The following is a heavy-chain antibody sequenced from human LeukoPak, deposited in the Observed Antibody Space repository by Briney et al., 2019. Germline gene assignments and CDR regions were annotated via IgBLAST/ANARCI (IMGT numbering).Heavy chain of an antibody. CDR2: IRYDGSNT. V-gene: IGHV3-30*02. CDR3: ARTIHDNSGYYLDN. CDR1: GFTFSGYG. Sequence: PGGSLRLSCAASGFTFSGYGMHWVRQAPGKGLEWVTFIRYDGSNTYYADSVKGRFTISRDNSKNTLYLQMNSLRVEDTAVYYCARTIHDNSGYYLDNWGQGTLVTVSS. J-gene: IGHJ4*02. D-gene: IGHD3-22*01.